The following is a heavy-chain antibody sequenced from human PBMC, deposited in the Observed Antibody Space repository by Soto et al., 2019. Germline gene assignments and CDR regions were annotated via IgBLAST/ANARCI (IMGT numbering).Heavy chain of an antibody. CDR1: GFTFTSSA. CDR3: AADHGIRYFVWLFHKDYYYDGMDV. J-gene: IGHJ6*02. D-gene: IGHD3-9*01. CDR2: IVVGSGNT. Sequence: QMQLVQSGPEVKKPGPSVKVSCKASGFTFTSSAVQWVRQARGQRLEWIGWIVVGSGNTNYAQKFQERVTITWDMSTIIAYVELSWLRSEDTAVYYCAADHGIRYFVWLFHKDYYYDGMDVWGQGTTVTVSS. V-gene: IGHV1-58*01.